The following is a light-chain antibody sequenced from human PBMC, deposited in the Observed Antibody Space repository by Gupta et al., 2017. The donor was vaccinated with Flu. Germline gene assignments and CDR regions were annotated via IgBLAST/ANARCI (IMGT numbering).Light chain of an antibody. V-gene: IGLV1-40*01. CDR2: SNS. CDR3: QSFDSTLSAWV. Sequence: VTISCTGSSSNIGAQYDVHWYQQLPGTAPKLLIYSNSHRPSGVPDRFSVSKSGTSASLAITGLQAEDEADYYCQSFDSTLSAWVFGGGTKLTVL. J-gene: IGLJ3*02. CDR1: SSNIGAQYD.